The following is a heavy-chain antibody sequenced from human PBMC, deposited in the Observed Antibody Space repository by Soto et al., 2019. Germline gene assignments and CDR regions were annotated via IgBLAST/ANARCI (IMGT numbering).Heavy chain of an antibody. CDR3: ARHPYFYDSSGFCLDY. J-gene: IGHJ4*01. CDR2: IHPGDSDT. Sequence: GESLKISCXGSGYNFTNYWIGWVRQMPGKGLEWMGLIHPGDSDTRYSPSFQGQVTISADKSISTAYLQWGSLKASDTAMYYCARHPYFYDSSGFCLDYWGQGTLVTVSS. D-gene: IGHD3-22*01. V-gene: IGHV5-51*01. CDR1: GYNFTNYW.